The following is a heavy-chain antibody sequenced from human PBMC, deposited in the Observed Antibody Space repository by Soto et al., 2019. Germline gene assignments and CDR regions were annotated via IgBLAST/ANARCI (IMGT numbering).Heavy chain of an antibody. V-gene: IGHV1-3*01. CDR2: INPDNGNT. CDR1: GYTFTRYT. D-gene: IGHD1-1*01. Sequence: QVQLVQSGAEVKKPGASVKISCKASGYTFTRYTMNWVRQAPGQRLEWMGWINPDNGNTKSSQKFQDRVIITRDTSASTAYMDLRSLRSEDTAVYYCTRGIGTGQRDLWCQGTLVSVSS. J-gene: IGHJ5*02. CDR3: TRGIGTGQRDL.